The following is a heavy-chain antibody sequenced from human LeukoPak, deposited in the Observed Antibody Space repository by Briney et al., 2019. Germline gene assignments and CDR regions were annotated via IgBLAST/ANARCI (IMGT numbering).Heavy chain of an antibody. Sequence: GASVKVSCKASGYTFTSYYMHWVRQAPGQGLEWMGIINPSGGSTSYAQKFQGRVTITADKSTSTAYMEPSSLRSEDTAVYYCARSTVTTPRWFDPWGQGTLVTVSS. D-gene: IGHD4-17*01. V-gene: IGHV1-46*01. J-gene: IGHJ5*02. CDR2: INPSGGST. CDR1: GYTFTSYY. CDR3: ARSTVTTPRWFDP.